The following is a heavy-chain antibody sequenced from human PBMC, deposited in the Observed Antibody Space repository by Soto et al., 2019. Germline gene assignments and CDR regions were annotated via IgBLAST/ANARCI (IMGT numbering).Heavy chain of an antibody. CDR2: IKRKADGGTT. Sequence: EVQLVESGGGLGKPGGSLRLSCATSGFTFSDTYLSWVRQAPGKGLEWVGRIKRKADGGTTDYAAPVKDRFTISRDDSKNTLYLQMNSLETEDTAVYYCTTGLSNGYYNFDYWGQGTLVTVSS. V-gene: IGHV3-15*01. D-gene: IGHD3-22*01. J-gene: IGHJ4*02. CDR1: GFTFSDTY. CDR3: TTGLSNGYYNFDY.